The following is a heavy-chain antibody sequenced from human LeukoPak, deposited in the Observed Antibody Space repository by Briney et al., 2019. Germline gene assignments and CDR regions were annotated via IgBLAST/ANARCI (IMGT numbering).Heavy chain of an antibody. D-gene: IGHD6-25*01. CDR3: ARVSAAVAFDI. V-gene: IGHV4-59*01. Sequence: SETLSLTCTVSGGSNSSYYWSWIRQPPGKGLEWIGYIYYSGSTNYNPSLKSRVTISVDTSKNQFSLKLSSVTAADTAVYYCARVSAAVAFDIWGQGTMVTVSS. J-gene: IGHJ3*02. CDR1: GGSNSSYY. CDR2: IYYSGST.